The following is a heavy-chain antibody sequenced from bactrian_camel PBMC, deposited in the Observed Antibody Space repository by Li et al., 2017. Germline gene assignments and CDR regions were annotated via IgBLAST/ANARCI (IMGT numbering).Heavy chain of an antibody. CDR1: GFTFSSYA. J-gene: IGHJ4*01. CDR2: INHAGGVT. CDR3: AADRIIDYSGGYHCDNIFPH. V-gene: IGHV3S1*01. Sequence: VQLVESGGGLVQPGGSLRVSCAASGFTFSSYAMNWVRQAPGKGLEWVSSINHAGGVTHYADSVKGRFTVSRDSAKSSLYLQMTRLMTEDTAVYYCAADRIIDYSGGYHCDNIFPHWGQGTQVTVS. D-gene: IGHD2*01.